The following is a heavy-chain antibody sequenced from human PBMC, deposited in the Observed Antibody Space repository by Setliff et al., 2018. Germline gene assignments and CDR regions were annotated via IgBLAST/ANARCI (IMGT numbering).Heavy chain of an antibody. Sequence: GASVKVSCKTSGYSFTDFYIHWVRHAPGHGLEWLGRLNPRTGGTNLPQRFQGRVTMTRDTSMKTAFSEMSGLTPDDTAIFYCAKGGGRLSISQSYFHMDVWGAGTTVTVSS. D-gene: IGHD3-16*01. J-gene: IGHJ6*03. CDR3: AKGGGRLSISQSYFHMDV. CDR1: GYSFTDFY. CDR2: LNPRTGGT. V-gene: IGHV1-2*06.